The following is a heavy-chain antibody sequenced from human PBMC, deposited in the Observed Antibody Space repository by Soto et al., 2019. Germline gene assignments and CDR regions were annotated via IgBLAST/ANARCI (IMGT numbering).Heavy chain of an antibody. CDR1: GFTFSDHY. CDR3: TTGIPYGSLPHDAFDI. CDR2: TKSKTNSDTT. Sequence: PGGSLRLSCAASGFTFSDHYMDWVRQAPGKGLEWVGRTKSKTNSDTTEYAAPVKGRFTISRDDSKNTLYLQMNSLKTEDTAVYYCTTGIPYGSLPHDAFDIWGQGTMVTVSS. D-gene: IGHD3-10*01. J-gene: IGHJ3*02. V-gene: IGHV3-15*01.